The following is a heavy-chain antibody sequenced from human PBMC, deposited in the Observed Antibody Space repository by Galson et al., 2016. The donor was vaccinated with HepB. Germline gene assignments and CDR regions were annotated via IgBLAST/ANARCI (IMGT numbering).Heavy chain of an antibody. CDR3: ARSPMDGDPNYFDF. D-gene: IGHD4-17*01. Sequence: SLRLSCAASGFAFSSYAMSWVRQAPGMRLEWVSSISGSGDNTYYADSVEGRFTISRDNAKNSFSLLMNNLRADDTAVYYCARSPMDGDPNYFDFWGQGTLVTVSS. J-gene: IGHJ4*02. V-gene: IGHV3-23*01. CDR1: GFAFSSYA. CDR2: ISGSGDNT.